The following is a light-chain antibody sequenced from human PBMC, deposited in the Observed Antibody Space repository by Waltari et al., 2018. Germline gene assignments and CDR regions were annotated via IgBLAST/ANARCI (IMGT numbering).Light chain of an antibody. CDR2: DVS. CDR1: SSDVGGYNY. Sequence: QSALTQPRPVSGSPGQSVTISCTGTSSDVGGYNYVSWYQQHPGKAPKLMIYDVSKRPSGVADRFSGSKSGNTASLTISWLQAEDEADYYCCSYAGSYVVFGGGTKLTVL. J-gene: IGLJ2*01. CDR3: CSYAGSYVV. V-gene: IGLV2-11*01.